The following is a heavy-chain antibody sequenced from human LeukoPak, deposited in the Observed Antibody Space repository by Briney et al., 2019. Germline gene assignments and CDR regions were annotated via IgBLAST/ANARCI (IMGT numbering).Heavy chain of an antibody. J-gene: IGHJ4*02. D-gene: IGHD6-19*01. Sequence: QPGGSLRLSCAASGFTFSSYGMHWVRQAPGKGLEWVAFIRYDGSNKYYADSVKGRFTISRDNSKNTLYLQMNSLRAEDTALYYCATSRIAVAGRDYWGQGTLVTVSS. CDR2: IRYDGSNK. V-gene: IGHV3-30*02. CDR3: ATSRIAVAGRDY. CDR1: GFTFSSYG.